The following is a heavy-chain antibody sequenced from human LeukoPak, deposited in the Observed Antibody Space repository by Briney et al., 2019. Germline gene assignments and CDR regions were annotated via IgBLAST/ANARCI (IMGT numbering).Heavy chain of an antibody. V-gene: IGHV4-31*03. CDR1: GGSISSGGYY. CDR2: IYYSGST. J-gene: IGHJ3*02. Sequence: SETLSLTCTVPGGSISSGGYYWSWIRQHPGKGLEWIGYIYYSGSTYYNPSLKSRVTISVDTSKNQFSLKLSSVTAADTAVYYCARDMTGYTAIAFDIWGQGTMVTVSS. CDR3: ARDMTGYTAIAFDI. D-gene: IGHD5-18*01.